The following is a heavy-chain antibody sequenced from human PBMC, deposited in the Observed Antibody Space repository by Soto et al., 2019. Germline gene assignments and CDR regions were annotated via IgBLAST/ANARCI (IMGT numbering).Heavy chain of an antibody. CDR1: GYTFTSYD. Sequence: QVQLVQSGAEVKKPGASVKVSCKASGYTFTSYDINWVRQATGQGLEWMGWMNPNSGNTGYAQKFQGRVTMTRNTSISTAYMELSSLRSEDTAVYYCALFFTYYDFWSGYYVHWFDPWGQGTLVTVSS. V-gene: IGHV1-8*01. CDR2: MNPNSGNT. D-gene: IGHD3-3*01. J-gene: IGHJ5*02. CDR3: ALFFTYYDFWSGYYVHWFDP.